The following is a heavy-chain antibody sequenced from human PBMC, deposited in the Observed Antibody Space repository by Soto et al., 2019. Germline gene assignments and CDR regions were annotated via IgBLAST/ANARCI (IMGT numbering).Heavy chain of an antibody. CDR1: GFTFSSYD. CDR3: ARESWGPCSGGSCYSDYYYYGMDV. V-gene: IGHV3-13*01. D-gene: IGHD2-15*01. CDR2: IGTAGDT. Sequence: PGGSVRLSCAASGFTFSSYDMHCVRQATGKGLEWVSAIGTAGDTYYPGSVKGRFTISRENAKNSLYLQMNSLRAEDTAVYYCARESWGPCSGGSCYSDYYYYGMDVWAQGTTVTVSS. J-gene: IGHJ6*02.